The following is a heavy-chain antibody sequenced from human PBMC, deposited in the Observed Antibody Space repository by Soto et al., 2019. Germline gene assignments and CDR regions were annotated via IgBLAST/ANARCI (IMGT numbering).Heavy chain of an antibody. D-gene: IGHD3-10*01. Sequence: SETLSLTCAGSGGSISSSNWWSWVRQPPGKGVEWIGEIYHSGSTNYNPSLKSRVTISVDKSKNQFSLKLSSVTAADTPVYYCARQGFGAHHGLVDVWGQGITVTVSS. CDR3: ARQGFGAHHGLVDV. V-gene: IGHV4-4*02. CDR2: IYHSGST. J-gene: IGHJ6*02. CDR1: GGSISSSNW.